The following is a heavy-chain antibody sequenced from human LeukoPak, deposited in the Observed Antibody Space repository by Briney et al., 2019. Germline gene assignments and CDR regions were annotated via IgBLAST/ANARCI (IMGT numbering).Heavy chain of an antibody. CDR1: GFTFSNYA. V-gene: IGHV3-23*01. CDR3: ARAPYDSSGYVDY. Sequence: GGSLRLSCAASGFTFSNYAMGWVRQAPGKGLEWVTTLSYSGGGTYYADSVKGRFIISRDNSKNTLYLQMNSLRAEDTAVYYCARAPYDSSGYVDYWGQGTLVTVSS. D-gene: IGHD3-22*01. CDR2: LSYSGGGT. J-gene: IGHJ4*02.